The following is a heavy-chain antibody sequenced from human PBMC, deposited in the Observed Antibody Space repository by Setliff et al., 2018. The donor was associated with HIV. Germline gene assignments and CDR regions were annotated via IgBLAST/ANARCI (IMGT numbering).Heavy chain of an antibody. V-gene: IGHV3-21*01. CDR2: LSGSSSYW. J-gene: IGHJ6*03. CDR3: AREIRAGNYPPYNYYIYMDV. Sequence: GESLKISCSASGFIFSKYSLSWVRQTPGKGLEWVSSLSGSSSYWKYADSVKGRFTISRDNAKNSLYLQMSSLRAEDTAVYYCAREIRAGNYPPYNYYIYMDVWGKGTTVTVSS. CDR1: GFIFSKYS. D-gene: IGHD4-4*01.